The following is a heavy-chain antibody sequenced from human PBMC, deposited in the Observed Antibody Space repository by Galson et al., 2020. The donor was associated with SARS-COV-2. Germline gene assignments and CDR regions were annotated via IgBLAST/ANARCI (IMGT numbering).Heavy chain of an antibody. CDR1: GGSISSYY. V-gene: IGHV4-39*01. J-gene: IGHJ4*02. CDR2: IYYSGST. Sequence: SETLSLTCTVPGGSISSYYWSWIRQPPGKGLEWIGSIYYSGSTYYNPSLKSRVTISVDTSKNQFSLKLSSVTAADTAVYYCARRDRRYSGAPDYWGQGTLVTVSS. CDR3: ARRDRRYSGAPDY. D-gene: IGHD1-26*01.